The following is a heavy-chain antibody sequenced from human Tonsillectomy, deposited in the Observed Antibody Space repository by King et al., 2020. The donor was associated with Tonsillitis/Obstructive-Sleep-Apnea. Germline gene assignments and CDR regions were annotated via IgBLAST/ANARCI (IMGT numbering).Heavy chain of an antibody. CDR2: IKRKTDGGTA. Sequence: VQLVESGGGLVKPGGSLRLSCAASGFSFTNAWMTWVRQIPGKGLEWVGRIKRKTDGGTANYAAPVKVRFTISRDDSENTLYLQMNSLKTEDTGVYYCTTEENSNQWGQGTLVTVSS. D-gene: IGHD4-11*01. J-gene: IGHJ4*02. CDR3: TTEENSNQ. CDR1: GFSFTNAW. V-gene: IGHV3-15*05.